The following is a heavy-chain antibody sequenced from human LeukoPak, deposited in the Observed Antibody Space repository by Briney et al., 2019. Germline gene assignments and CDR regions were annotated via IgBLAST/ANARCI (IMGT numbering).Heavy chain of an antibody. CDR3: ARGPRITIFGVVSRKYNWFDP. CDR1: GGSISSYY. CDR2: IYSSGST. D-gene: IGHD3-3*01. J-gene: IGHJ5*02. Sequence: SETLSLTCTVSGGSISSYYWSWIRQTPGKGLEWIGYIYSSGSTNYNPSLKSRVTISVDRSKNQFSLKLSSVTAADTAVYYCARGPRITIFGVVSRKYNWFDPWGQGTLVTVSS. V-gene: IGHV4-59*12.